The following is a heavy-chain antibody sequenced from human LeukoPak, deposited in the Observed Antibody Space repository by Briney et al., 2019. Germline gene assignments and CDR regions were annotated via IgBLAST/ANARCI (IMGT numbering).Heavy chain of an antibody. CDR3: AGGSIVGATFDYFDY. Sequence: ASVKVSCKASRYTFTGYYLHWVRQAPGQGLEWMGWINPNSGGTNYAQKFQGRVTMTRDTSISTAYMDLSRLRSDDTAVYYCAGGSIVGATFDYFDYWGQGTLVTVSS. D-gene: IGHD1-26*01. CDR1: RYTFTGYY. CDR2: INPNSGGT. J-gene: IGHJ4*02. V-gene: IGHV1-2*02.